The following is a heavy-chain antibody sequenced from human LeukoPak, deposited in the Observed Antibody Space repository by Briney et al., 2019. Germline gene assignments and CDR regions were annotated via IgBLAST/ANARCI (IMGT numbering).Heavy chain of an antibody. CDR2: ISGSGGST. D-gene: IGHD2-2*02. J-gene: IGHJ4*02. V-gene: IGHV3-23*01. Sequence: GGSLRLSCAASGFTFSSYAMSWVRQAPGKGLEWVSAISGSGGSTYYADSVKGRFTISRDNSKNTLYLQMNSLRADDTAVYYCAKDRGGVPTAIAYWGQGTPVTVSS. CDR3: AKDRGGVPTAIAY. CDR1: GFTFSSYA.